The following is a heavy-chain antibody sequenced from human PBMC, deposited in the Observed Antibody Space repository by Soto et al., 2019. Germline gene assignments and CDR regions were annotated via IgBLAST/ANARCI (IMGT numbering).Heavy chain of an antibody. D-gene: IGHD6-13*01. J-gene: IGHJ2*01. CDR1: GFTFSSYA. V-gene: IGHV3-64*01. CDR2: ISSNGGST. CDR3: VSPELSAAQHWYFAL. Sequence: GGSLRLSSAASGFTFSSYAMHWVRQAPGKGLEYVSAISSNGGSTYYANSVKGRFTISRDNSKNTLYLQMGSLRAEDMAVYYCVSPELSAAQHWYFALWARGTLVPVSS.